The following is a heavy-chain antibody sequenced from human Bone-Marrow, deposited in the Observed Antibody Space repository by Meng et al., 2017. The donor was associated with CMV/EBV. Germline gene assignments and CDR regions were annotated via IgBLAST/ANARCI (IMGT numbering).Heavy chain of an antibody. CDR2: IYSDDST. D-gene: IGHD6-13*01. J-gene: IGHJ4*02. CDR3: AKDSADSSSWSHHNHDY. CDR1: GFTVSSNY. V-gene: IGHV3-53*05. Sequence: GESLKIYCAASGFTVSSNYMSWVRQAPGKGLEWVSVIYSDDSTYYADSVKGRFTISRDNSKNTLYLPMNSLRAEDTAVCYCAKDSADSSSWSHHNHDYWGQGTLVTVSS.